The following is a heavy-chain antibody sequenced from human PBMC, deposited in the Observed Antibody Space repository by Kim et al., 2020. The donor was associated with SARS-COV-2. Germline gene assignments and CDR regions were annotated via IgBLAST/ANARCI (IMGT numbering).Heavy chain of an antibody. Sequence: SETLSLTCTVSGGSISISSYYWGWIRQPPGKGLEWIGSIYYSGSTYYNPSLKSRVTISVDTSKNQLSLKLSSVTAADTAVYYCASIAGRYSSGWRFDYWGQGTLVTVSS. CDR1: GGSISISSYY. CDR2: IYYSGST. CDR3: ASIAGRYSSGWRFDY. J-gene: IGHJ4*02. D-gene: IGHD6-19*01. V-gene: IGHV4-39*01.